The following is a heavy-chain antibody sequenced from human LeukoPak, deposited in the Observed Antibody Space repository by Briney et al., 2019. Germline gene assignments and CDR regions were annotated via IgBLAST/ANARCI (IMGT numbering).Heavy chain of an antibody. Sequence: GGSLRLSCAASGFTVSSNYMSWVRQAPGKGLEWVSVIYSGGSTYYADSVKGRFTISRDNSKNTLYLQMNSLRAEDTAVYYCARAIHCSTTSCRGAFDIWGQGTMVTVSS. CDR3: ARAIHCSTTSCRGAFDI. D-gene: IGHD2-2*01. CDR2: IYSGGST. CDR1: GFTVSSNY. J-gene: IGHJ3*02. V-gene: IGHV3-53*01.